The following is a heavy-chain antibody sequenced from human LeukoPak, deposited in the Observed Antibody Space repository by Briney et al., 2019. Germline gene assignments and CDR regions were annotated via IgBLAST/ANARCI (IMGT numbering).Heavy chain of an antibody. CDR3: ARRGNSWLTN. V-gene: IGHV4-34*01. D-gene: IGHD6-13*01. Sequence: SETLSLTCAVYGGSFSGYYWSWIRQPPGKGLEWIWEINHSGSTNYNPPLKSRVTISVDTSKNQFSLKLSSVTAADTAVYYCARRGNSWLTNWGQGTLVTVSS. CDR1: GGSFSGYY. J-gene: IGHJ4*02. CDR2: INHSGST.